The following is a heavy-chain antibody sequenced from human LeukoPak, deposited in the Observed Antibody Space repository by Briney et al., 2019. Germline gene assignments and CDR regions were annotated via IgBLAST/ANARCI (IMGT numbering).Heavy chain of an antibody. V-gene: IGHV3-23*01. CDR1: GFTFSSYG. CDR3: AKDLWDIVVVVAASPIDY. CDR2: ISGSGGST. Sequence: PGGSLRLSCAASGFTFSSYGMSWVRQAPGKGLEWVSAISGSGGSTYYADSVKGRFTISRDNSKNTLYLQMNSLRAEDTAVYYCAKDLWDIVVVVAASPIDYWGQGTLVTVSS. D-gene: IGHD2-15*01. J-gene: IGHJ4*02.